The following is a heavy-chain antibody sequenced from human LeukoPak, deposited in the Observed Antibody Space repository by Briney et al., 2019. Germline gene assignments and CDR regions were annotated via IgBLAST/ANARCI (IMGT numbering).Heavy chain of an antibody. J-gene: IGHJ5*02. CDR2: INHSGST. CDR3: ARHERITGYSSGWYRGPKNWFDP. D-gene: IGHD6-19*01. V-gene: IGHV4-39*01. CDR1: GGSISSSSYY. Sequence: SETLSLTCTVSGGSISSSSYYWGWIRQPPGKGLEWIGEINHSGSTNYNPSLKSRVTISVDTSKNQFSLKLSSVTAADTAVYYCARHERITGYSSGWYRGPKNWFDPWGQGTLVTVSS.